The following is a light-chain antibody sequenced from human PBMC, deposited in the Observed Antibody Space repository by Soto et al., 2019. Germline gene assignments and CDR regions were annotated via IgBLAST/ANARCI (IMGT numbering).Light chain of an antibody. CDR1: QDIRND. Sequence: DIQMTQSPSSLSASVGDRVTITCRASQDIRNDLGWYQQKPGKAPKRLIYAAYSLQSGVPSRFSGSGAGTEFTLPISNLQTEDYATNYCLQHNDYPPTFGQGTKVEI. J-gene: IGKJ1*01. V-gene: IGKV1-17*02. CDR3: LQHNDYPPT. CDR2: AAY.